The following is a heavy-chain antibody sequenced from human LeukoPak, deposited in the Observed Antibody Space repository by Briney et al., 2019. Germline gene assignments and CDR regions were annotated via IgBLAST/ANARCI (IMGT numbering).Heavy chain of an antibody. CDR3: ARPGIELVEEYYQH. D-gene: IGHD6-6*01. CDR1: GGSISSSSYY. CDR2: IYYSGST. J-gene: IGHJ1*01. Sequence: PSETLSLTCTVSGGSISSSSYYWGWIRQPPGKGLEWIGSIYYSGSTYYNPSLRSRVTISVDTSKNQFSLKLSSVTAADTAVYYCARPGIELVEEYYQHWGQGNLVTVSS. V-gene: IGHV4-39*01.